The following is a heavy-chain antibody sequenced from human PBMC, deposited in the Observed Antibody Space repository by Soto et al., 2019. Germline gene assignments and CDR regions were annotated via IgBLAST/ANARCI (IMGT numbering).Heavy chain of an antibody. D-gene: IGHD2-15*01. CDR2: ISAYNGNT. J-gene: IGHJ4*02. Sequence: GASVKVSCKASGYTFTSYGISWVRQAPGQGLEWMGWISAYNGNTNYAQKLQGRVTMTTDTSTSTAYMELRSLRSDDTAVYYCARDVQNCGTTEFDSWGQGTLVTVSS. CDR3: ARDVQNCGTTEFDS. V-gene: IGHV1-18*04. CDR1: GYTFTSYG.